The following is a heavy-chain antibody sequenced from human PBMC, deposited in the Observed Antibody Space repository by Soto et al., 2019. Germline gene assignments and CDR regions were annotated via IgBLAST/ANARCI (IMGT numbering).Heavy chain of an antibody. Sequence: WASVKVSCKASGYTFTSYDINWVRQATGQGLEWMGWMNPNSGNTGYAQKFQGRVTMTRNTSISTAYMELSSLRSEDTAVYYCARGRYMVRGVIINYYYYGMDVWGQGTTVTVSS. V-gene: IGHV1-8*01. J-gene: IGHJ6*02. CDR3: ARGRYMVRGVIINYYYYGMDV. CDR1: GYTFTSYD. CDR2: MNPNSGNT. D-gene: IGHD3-10*01.